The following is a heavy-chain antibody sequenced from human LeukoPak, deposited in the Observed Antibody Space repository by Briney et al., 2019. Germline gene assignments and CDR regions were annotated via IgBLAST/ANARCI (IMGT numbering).Heavy chain of an antibody. CDR3: ARGRYHGAGAKYSYDPYFDY. CDR2: INHSGST. V-gene: IGHV4-34*01. CDR1: GGSFSGYY. Sequence: KPSETLSPTCAVYGGSFSGYYWSWIRQPPGKGLEWIGEINHSGSTNYNPSLKSRVTISVDTSKNQFSLKLSSVTATDTAVYYCARGRYHGAGAKYSYDPYFDYWGQGTLVTVSS. J-gene: IGHJ4*02. D-gene: IGHD5-18*01.